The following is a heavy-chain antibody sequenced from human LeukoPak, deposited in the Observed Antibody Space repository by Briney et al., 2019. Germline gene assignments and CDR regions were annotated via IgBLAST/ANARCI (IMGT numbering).Heavy chain of an antibody. CDR3: ARGVGSRITMIVVVMHYYYMDV. CDR1: GYTFTSYD. CDR2: MNPNSDNT. Sequence: ASVKVSCKASGYTFTSYDINWVRQATGQGLEWMGWMNPNSDNTGYAQKFQGRVTMTRNTSISTAYMELSSLRSEDTAVYYCARGVGSRITMIVVVMHYYYMDVWGKGTTVTVSS. V-gene: IGHV1-8*01. J-gene: IGHJ6*03. D-gene: IGHD3-22*01.